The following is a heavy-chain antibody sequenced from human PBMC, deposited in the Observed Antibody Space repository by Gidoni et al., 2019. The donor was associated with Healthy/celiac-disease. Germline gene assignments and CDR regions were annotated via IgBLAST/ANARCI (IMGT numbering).Heavy chain of an antibody. CDR2: ISGSGGST. CDR3: AKDSGVAGNAFDI. Sequence: EVQLLESGGGLVQPGGSLRLSCAASGFTFISYAMSWVRQAPGKGLEWVSAISGSGGSTYYADSVKGRFTISRDNSKNTLYLQMNSLRAEDTAVYYCAKDSGVAGNAFDIWGQGTMVTVSS. V-gene: IGHV3-23*01. CDR1: GFTFISYA. J-gene: IGHJ3*02. D-gene: IGHD6-19*01.